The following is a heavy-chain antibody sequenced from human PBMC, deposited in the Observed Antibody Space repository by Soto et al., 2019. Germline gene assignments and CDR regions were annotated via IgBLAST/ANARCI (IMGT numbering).Heavy chain of an antibody. CDR3: AKVGNIGIAAAIYFDY. Sequence: HPGGSLRLSCAASGFTFSSYAMSWVRQAPGKGLEWVSAISGSGGSTYYADSVKGRFTISRDNSKNTLYLQMNSLRAEDTAVYYCAKVGNIGIAAAIYFDYWGQGTLVTVSS. CDR1: GFTFSSYA. D-gene: IGHD6-13*01. J-gene: IGHJ4*02. V-gene: IGHV3-23*01. CDR2: ISGSGGST.